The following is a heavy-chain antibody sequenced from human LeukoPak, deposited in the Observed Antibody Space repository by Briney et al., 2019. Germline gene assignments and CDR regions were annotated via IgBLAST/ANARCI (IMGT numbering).Heavy chain of an antibody. V-gene: IGHV3-48*04. D-gene: IGHD6-19*01. J-gene: IGHJ4*02. CDR1: GFTFSSYT. Sequence: GGSLRLSCAASGFTFSSYTMNWVRQAPGKGLEWVSYISSSGSTIYYADSVKGRFTISRDNAKNSLYLQMNSLRAEDTAVYYCAREGVEAVAGGFDYWGQGTLVTVSS. CDR3: AREGVEAVAGGFDY. CDR2: ISSSGSTI.